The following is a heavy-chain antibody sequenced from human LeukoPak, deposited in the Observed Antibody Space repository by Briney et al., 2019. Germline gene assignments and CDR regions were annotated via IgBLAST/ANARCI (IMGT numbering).Heavy chain of an antibody. Sequence: PGGSLRLSCAASGFTFSSYSMNWVRQAPGTGLEWVSSISSSSSYIYYADSVKGRFTISRDNAKNSLYLQMNSLRAEDTAVYYCARAAYYDILTGYYNYYYGMDVWGQGTTVTVSS. CDR1: GFTFSSYS. V-gene: IGHV3-21*01. J-gene: IGHJ6*02. CDR3: ARAAYYDILTGYYNYYYGMDV. CDR2: ISSSSSYI. D-gene: IGHD3-9*01.